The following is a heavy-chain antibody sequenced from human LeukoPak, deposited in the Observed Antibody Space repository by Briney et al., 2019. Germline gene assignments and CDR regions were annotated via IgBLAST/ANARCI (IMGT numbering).Heavy chain of an antibody. CDR3: ARSGVWADYHYGMDV. CDR1: GFSFSSYT. J-gene: IGHJ6*02. D-gene: IGHD3-10*01. CDR2: ISYDGSNK. V-gene: IGHV3-30-3*01. Sequence: GGSLRLSCAASGFSFSSYTMHWVRQAPGKGLEWVAVISYDGSNKHYADSVKGRFTISRDNSKNTLYLQMNSLRVEDTAVYYCARSGVWADYHYGMDVWGQGTTVTVSS.